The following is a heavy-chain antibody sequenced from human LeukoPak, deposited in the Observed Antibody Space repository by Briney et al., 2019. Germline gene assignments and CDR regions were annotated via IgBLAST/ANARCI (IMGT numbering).Heavy chain of an antibody. CDR2: INSDGSGT. J-gene: IGHJ6*02. V-gene: IGHV3-74*01. Sequence: GGSLRLSCAASGFTFSSYWMHWVRQPPGKGLVWVSRINSDGSGTSYADSVKGRFTISRDNAKNSLYLQMNSLRAEDTAVYYCARESEVEWLTQSYYYYGMDVWSQGTTVTVSS. D-gene: IGHD3-3*01. CDR3: ARESEVEWLTQSYYYYGMDV. CDR1: GFTFSSYW.